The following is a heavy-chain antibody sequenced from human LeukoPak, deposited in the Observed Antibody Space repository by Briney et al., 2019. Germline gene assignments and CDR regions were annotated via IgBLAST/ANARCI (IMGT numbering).Heavy chain of an antibody. CDR3: ARDRGSGLRYFDCLPCY. J-gene: IGHJ4*02. D-gene: IGHD3-9*01. CDR1: GYTFTSYG. Sequence: GASVKVSCKASGYTFTSYGISWVRQAPGQGLEWMGWISAYNGNTNYAQKLQGRVTMTTDTSTSTAYMELRSLRSDDTAVYYCARDRGSGLRYFDCLPCYGGRGTLVTVSS. CDR2: ISAYNGNT. V-gene: IGHV1-18*04.